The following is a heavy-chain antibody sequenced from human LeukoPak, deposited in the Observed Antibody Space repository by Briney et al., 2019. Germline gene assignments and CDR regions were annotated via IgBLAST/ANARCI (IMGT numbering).Heavy chain of an antibody. V-gene: IGHV4-34*01. Sequence: SETLSLTCAVYGGSFSGYYWSWIRQSPGKGLEWIGEINHSGSTNYNPSLKSRVTISVDTSKNQFSLKLSSVTAADTAVYYCARARPKTYYYDSSGFRYFDYWGQGTLVTVSS. CDR3: ARARPKTYYYDSSGFRYFDY. CDR1: GGSFSGYY. J-gene: IGHJ4*02. CDR2: INHSGST. D-gene: IGHD3-22*01.